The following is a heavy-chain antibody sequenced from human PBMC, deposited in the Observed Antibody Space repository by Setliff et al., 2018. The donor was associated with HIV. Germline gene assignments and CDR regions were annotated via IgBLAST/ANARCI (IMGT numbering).Heavy chain of an antibody. CDR2: ISAYNGNT. CDR1: GYTFTNYG. J-gene: IGHJ4*02. D-gene: IGHD5-12*01. CDR3: ARDWLPRVLRY. Sequence: ASVKVSCKASGYTFTNYGISWVRQAPGQGLEWMGWISAYNGNTNYAPKLQGRVTMTTETSTSTAYMELRSLRSDDPAVYYCARDWLPRVLRYWGQGTRVTVSS. V-gene: IGHV1-18*01.